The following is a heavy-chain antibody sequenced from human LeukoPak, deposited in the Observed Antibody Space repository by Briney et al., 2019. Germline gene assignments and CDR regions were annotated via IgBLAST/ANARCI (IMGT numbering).Heavy chain of an antibody. CDR1: GFNFGDYY. CDR2: ISTGGGTI. V-gene: IGHV3-11*01. Sequence: PGGSLRLSCAASGFNFGDYYMSWIRQAPGKGLEWISYISTGGGTIKYADSVKGRFTISRDNSKNTLYLQMNSLRAEDTAVYYCAKPPPDIVVVPAAPKGYWGQGTLVTVSS. D-gene: IGHD2-2*01. CDR3: AKPPPDIVVVPAAPKGY. J-gene: IGHJ4*02.